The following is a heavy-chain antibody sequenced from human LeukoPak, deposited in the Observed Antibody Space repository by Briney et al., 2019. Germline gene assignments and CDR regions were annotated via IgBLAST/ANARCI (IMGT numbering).Heavy chain of an antibody. CDR3: AKGLSMVATTGFDY. J-gene: IGHJ4*02. Sequence: GGSLRLSCAASVFTFSNYAMHGVRQAPGKGLEWVALISYDGSNKYYADSVKGRFTVSRDNSKNTLYLQMNSLRAEDTAVYYCAKGLSMVATTGFDYWGQGTLVTVSS. D-gene: IGHD5-12*01. CDR1: VFTFSNYA. V-gene: IGHV3-30*18. CDR2: ISYDGSNK.